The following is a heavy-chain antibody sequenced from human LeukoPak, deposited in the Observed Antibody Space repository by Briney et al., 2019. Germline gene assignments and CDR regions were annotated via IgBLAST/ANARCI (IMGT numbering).Heavy chain of an antibody. CDR1: GGSISSGDYY. J-gene: IGHJ6*02. CDR3: ARDSPGSFMDV. V-gene: IGHV4-30-4*01. D-gene: IGHD6-25*01. Sequence: RASETLSLTCTVSGGSISSGDYYWGWIRQPPGKGLEWIGYIYYSGSTYYNPSLKSRVTISVDTSKNQFSLKLSSVTAADTVVYYCARDSPGSFMDVCGQGTTVTVSS. CDR2: IYYSGST.